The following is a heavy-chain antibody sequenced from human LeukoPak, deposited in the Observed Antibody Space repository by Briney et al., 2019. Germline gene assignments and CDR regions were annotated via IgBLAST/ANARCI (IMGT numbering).Heavy chain of an antibody. CDR1: GGSISSGGYY. Sequence: SQTLSLTCTVSGGSISSGGYYWSWIRQHPGTGLEWIGYIYYSGSTYYNPSLKSRVTISVDTSKNQFSLKLSSVTAADTAVYYCARIPLGIAARPSDYWGQGTLVTVSS. V-gene: IGHV4-31*03. D-gene: IGHD6-6*01. CDR3: ARIPLGIAARPSDY. CDR2: IYYSGST. J-gene: IGHJ4*02.